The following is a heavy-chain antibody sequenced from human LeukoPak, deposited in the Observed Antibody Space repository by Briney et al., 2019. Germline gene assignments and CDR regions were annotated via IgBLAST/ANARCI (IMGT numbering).Heavy chain of an antibody. CDR1: GFTFSSYW. CDR3: VRDFHRGSYYGGNFDY. V-gene: IGHV3-74*01. J-gene: IGHJ4*02. CDR2: INTDESTT. D-gene: IGHD1-26*01. Sequence: PGGSLRLSCAASGFTFSSYWMNWVRHAPGKGLVWVSRINTDESTTNYADSVKGRFTISRDNAKNTVYLQMNSLKAEDTAVDYWVRDFHRGSYYGGNFDYWGRGTLVAVPS.